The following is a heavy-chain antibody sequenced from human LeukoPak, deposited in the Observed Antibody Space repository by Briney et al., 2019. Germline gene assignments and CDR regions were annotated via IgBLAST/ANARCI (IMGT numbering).Heavy chain of an antibody. CDR2: IYHSGST. CDR1: GGSISSYY. D-gene: IGHD5-18*01. Sequence: NPSETLSLTCTVSGGSISSYYWSWIRQPPGKGLEWIGYIYHSGSTYYNPSLKSRVTISVDRSKNQFSLKLSSVTAADTAVYYCARATIQLWGQETAVFDYWGQGTLVTVSS. J-gene: IGHJ4*02. V-gene: IGHV4-59*12. CDR3: ARATIQLWGQETAVFDY.